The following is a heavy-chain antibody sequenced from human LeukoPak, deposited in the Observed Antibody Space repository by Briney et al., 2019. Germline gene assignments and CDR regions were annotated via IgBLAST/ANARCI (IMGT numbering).Heavy chain of an antibody. V-gene: IGHV3-74*01. Sequence: GGSLRLSCAASGFTFSSYWVHWVRQAPGKGLVWVSRLNSDGSSTSYADSVKGRFTISRDNAQNTLYLQMNSLRAEDTAVYYCAREWDVWGKGTTVTVSS. CDR2: LNSDGSST. CDR3: AREWDV. CDR1: GFTFSSYW. J-gene: IGHJ6*04.